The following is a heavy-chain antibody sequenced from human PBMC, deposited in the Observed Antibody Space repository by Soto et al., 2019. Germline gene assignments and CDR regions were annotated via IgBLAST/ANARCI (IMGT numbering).Heavy chain of an antibody. CDR1: GGSISSGGYY. CDR2: IYYSGST. Sequence: SETLSLTCTVSGGSISSGGYYWSWIRQHPGKGLEWIGYIYYSGSTYYNPSLKSRVTISVDTSKNQFSLKLSSVTAADTAVYYCARGDYGSGSYPAVGFDIWGQGTMVTV. CDR3: ARGDYGSGSYPAVGFDI. V-gene: IGHV4-31*03. J-gene: IGHJ3*02. D-gene: IGHD3-10*01.